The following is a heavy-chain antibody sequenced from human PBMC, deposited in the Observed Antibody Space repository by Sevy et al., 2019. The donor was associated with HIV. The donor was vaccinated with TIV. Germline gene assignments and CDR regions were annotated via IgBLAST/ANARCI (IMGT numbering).Heavy chain of an antibody. Sequence: ASVKVSCKASGYTFTSYGISWVRQAPGQGLEWMGWTSAYNGNTNYAQKLQGRVTMTTDTSTSTAYMELRSLRSDDTAVYYCATQGRGSSWYDYYYYYMDVWGKGTTVTVSS. CDR2: TSAYNGNT. V-gene: IGHV1-18*01. D-gene: IGHD6-13*01. CDR1: GYTFTSYG. J-gene: IGHJ6*03. CDR3: ATQGRGSSWYDYYYYYMDV.